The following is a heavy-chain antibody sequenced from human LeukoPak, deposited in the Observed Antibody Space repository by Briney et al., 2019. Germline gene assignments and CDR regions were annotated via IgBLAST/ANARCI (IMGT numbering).Heavy chain of an antibody. CDR3: ARVVRWVTTVSTIGYYYMDV. CDR1: GFTFSSYS. D-gene: IGHD4-17*01. J-gene: IGHJ6*03. CDR2: IRQDGSEK. Sequence: GGSLRLSCAASGFTFSSYSMNWVRQAPGKGLEWVANIRQDGSEKYYVDSVKGRFTISRDNAKNSLYLQMNSLRAEDTAVYYCARVVRWVTTVSTIGYYYMDVWGKGTTVTVSS. V-gene: IGHV3-7*01.